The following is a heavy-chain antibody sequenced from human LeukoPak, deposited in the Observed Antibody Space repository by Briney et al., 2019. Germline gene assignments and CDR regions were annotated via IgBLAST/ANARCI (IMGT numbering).Heavy chain of an antibody. J-gene: IGHJ4*02. Sequence: ASVKVSCKASGYTFTGYYMYWVRQAPGQGLEWMGWINPNSGGTNYAQKFQGRVTMTRDTFISTAYMELSRLRSDDTAVYYCARSTGTTFGLSDYWGQGTLVTVSS. CDR1: GYTFTGYY. CDR3: ARSTGTTFGLSDY. D-gene: IGHD3-16*01. CDR2: INPNSGGT. V-gene: IGHV1-2*02.